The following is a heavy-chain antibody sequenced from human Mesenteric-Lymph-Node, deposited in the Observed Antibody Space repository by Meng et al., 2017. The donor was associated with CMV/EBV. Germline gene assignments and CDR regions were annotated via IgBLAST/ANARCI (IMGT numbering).Heavy chain of an antibody. V-gene: IGHV1-69-2*01. CDR3: ATGIGLPAYYYFWSGYPDY. J-gene: IGHJ4*02. CDR1: FNDYD. D-gene: IGHD3-3*01. Sequence: FNDYDMHGVQPAPGKGLEWMGRVDPEDGETIYAEKFQGRVTITADTSTDTAYIELSSLRSEDTAVYYCATGIGLPAYYYFWSGYPDYWGQGTLVTVSS. CDR2: VDPEDGET.